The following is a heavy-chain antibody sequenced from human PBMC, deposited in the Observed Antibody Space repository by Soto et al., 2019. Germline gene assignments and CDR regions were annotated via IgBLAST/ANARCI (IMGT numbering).Heavy chain of an antibody. V-gene: IGHV4-59*08. D-gene: IGHD4-4*01. CDR1: GGSFSPNY. CDR3: ARLGNYYQSLDP. Sequence: QVQLQESGPGLVRPSETLSLTCTLSGGSFSPNYWSWLRQPPGKGLEWVGYIYYGGTTSYNPSLKSRVTISLETSKRQFSLRLSSVTAAETAVYYCARLGNYYQSLDPWGPGTLVTVSS. J-gene: IGHJ5*02. CDR2: IYYGGTT.